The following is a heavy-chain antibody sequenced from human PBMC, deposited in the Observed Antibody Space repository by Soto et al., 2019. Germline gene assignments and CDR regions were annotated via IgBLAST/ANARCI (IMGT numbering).Heavy chain of an antibody. CDR3: ARDPGRYCTNGVCYDNWFDP. J-gene: IGHJ5*02. D-gene: IGHD2-8*01. CDR1: GGTFSSYA. Sequence: QVQLVQSGAEVKKPGSSVKVSCKASGGTFSSYAISWVRQAPGQGLEWMGGIIPIFGTANYAQKFQGRVTINADESTSTAYMELSSLRSEDTDVYYCARDPGRYCTNGVCYDNWFDPWGQGTLVTVSS. V-gene: IGHV1-69*01. CDR2: IIPIFGTA.